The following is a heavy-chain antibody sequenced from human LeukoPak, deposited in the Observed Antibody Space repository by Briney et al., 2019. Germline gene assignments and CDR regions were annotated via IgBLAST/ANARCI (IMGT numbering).Heavy chain of an antibody. Sequence: EASVKVSCKASGYTFTTYAINWLRQAPGQGLEWMGWINTNTGNPTYAQGFTGRFVFSLDTSVSTAYLQISSLKAEDTAVYYCARTYSYGNYYYMDVWGKGTTVTVSS. CDR2: INTNTGNP. J-gene: IGHJ6*03. V-gene: IGHV7-4-1*02. CDR1: GYTFTTYA. D-gene: IGHD5-18*01. CDR3: ARTYSYGNYYYMDV.